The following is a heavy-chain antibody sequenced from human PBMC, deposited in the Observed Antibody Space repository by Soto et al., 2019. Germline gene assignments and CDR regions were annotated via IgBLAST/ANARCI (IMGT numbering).Heavy chain of an antibody. J-gene: IGHJ6*02. CDR1: GFTFSSYA. V-gene: IGHV3-30-3*01. CDR2: ISYDGSNK. Sequence: QVQLVESGGGVVQPGRSLRLSCAASGFTFSSYAMHWVRQAPGKGLEWVAVISYDGSNKYYADSVKGRFTISRDNSTNTLXLXLNSLRSEDTAVYYCARDRLRYNWNDFPYYYYGMDVWGQGTTVTVSS. D-gene: IGHD1-1*01. CDR3: ARDRLRYNWNDFPYYYYGMDV.